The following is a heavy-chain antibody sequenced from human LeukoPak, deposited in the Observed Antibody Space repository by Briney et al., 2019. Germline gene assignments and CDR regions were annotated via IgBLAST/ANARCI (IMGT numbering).Heavy chain of an antibody. V-gene: IGHV4-30-2*05. CDR1: GGSISSGTYY. CDR2: IYHSGNT. J-gene: IGHJ6*02. Sequence: SETLSLTCTVSGGSISSGTYYYSWIRQSPGKGLEWIGYIYHSGNTFYNPSLKSRVTISVDNSKNLFSLRLNSVTAADTAVYYCARGLTAAPYYYGMDVWGQGTTVTVSS. CDR3: ARGLTAAPYYYGMDV. D-gene: IGHD2-2*01.